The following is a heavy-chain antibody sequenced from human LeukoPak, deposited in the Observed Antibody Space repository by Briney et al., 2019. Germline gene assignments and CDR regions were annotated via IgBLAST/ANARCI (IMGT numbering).Heavy chain of an antibody. D-gene: IGHD3/OR15-3a*01. J-gene: IGHJ6*02. CDR3: ARVGDFWAGMDV. V-gene: IGHV4-59*08. CDR1: GGSISGYS. CDR2: IYYSGST. Sequence: SETLSLTCTVSGGSISGYSWSWIRQPPGKGLEWIGCIYYSGSTNYNPSLKSRVTISVDTSKNQFSLKVNSVTAADTAVYYCARVGDFWAGMDVWGQGTTVTVSS.